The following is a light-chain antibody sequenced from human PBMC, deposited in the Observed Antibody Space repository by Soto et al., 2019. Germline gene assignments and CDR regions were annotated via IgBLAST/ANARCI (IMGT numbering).Light chain of an antibody. CDR3: AAWDDSLEAWV. CDR2: SDN. Sequence: QSVLIQPPSASGTPGQRVTISCSGSSSNIGSKTVNWFQQLPGTAPRLLIYSDNQRPSGVPDRFSGSRSGTSASLAISGLQSADEADFYCAAWDDSLEAWVFGGGTKLTVL. CDR1: SSNIGSKT. V-gene: IGLV1-44*01. J-gene: IGLJ3*02.